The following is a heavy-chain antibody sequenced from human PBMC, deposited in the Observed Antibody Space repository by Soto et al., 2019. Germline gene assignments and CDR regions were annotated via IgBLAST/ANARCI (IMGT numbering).Heavy chain of an antibody. CDR2: INRSVGST. D-gene: IGHD6-25*01. Sequence: QVQLVQSGAEAKNPGASVKVSCKASGYTFTTYYVHWVRQAPGEGLEWMGFINRSVGSTSYSRKFQGRVTMTRDTSTSTVYVELSSLGSEDTAVYYCARNKASGLDFWGQGTMVTVAS. J-gene: IGHJ3*01. V-gene: IGHV1-46*01. CDR3: ARNKASGLDF. CDR1: GYTFTTYY.